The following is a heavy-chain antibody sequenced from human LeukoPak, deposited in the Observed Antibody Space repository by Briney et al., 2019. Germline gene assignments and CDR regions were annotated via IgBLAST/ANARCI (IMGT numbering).Heavy chain of an antibody. CDR2: ISAYNGNT. D-gene: IGHD3-10*01. CDR3: ARAHYGSGSYSSYYYYMDV. Sequence: ASVKVSCKASGYTFTSYGISWVRQAPGQGLEWMGWISAYNGNTNYAQKLQGRVTMATDTSTSTAYMELRSLRSDDTAVYYCARAHYGSGSYSSYYYYMDVWGKGTTVTVSS. V-gene: IGHV1-18*01. CDR1: GYTFTSYG. J-gene: IGHJ6*03.